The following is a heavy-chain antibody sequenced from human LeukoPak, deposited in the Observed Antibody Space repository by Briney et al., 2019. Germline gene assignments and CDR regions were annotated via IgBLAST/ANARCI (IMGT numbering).Heavy chain of an antibody. CDR2: IYYRGST. CDR1: GDSISRYY. V-gene: IGHV4-59*01. Sequence: SETLSLTCTVSGDSISRYYWSWIRQPPGKGLEWVGYIYYRGSTNYSPSLKSRVTISGDTSKNQFSLKLNYVTAADTAIYYCARMYYDFWSVPSMFDYWGQGTLVTVSS. J-gene: IGHJ4*02. D-gene: IGHD3-3*01. CDR3: ARMYYDFWSVPSMFDY.